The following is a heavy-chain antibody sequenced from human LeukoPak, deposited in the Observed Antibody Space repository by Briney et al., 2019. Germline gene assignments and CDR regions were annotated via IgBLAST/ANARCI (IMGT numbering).Heavy chain of an antibody. CDR1: GYTFTSYG. Sequence: ASVTVSSKASGYTFTSYGISWVRQAPGQGLEWMGWISAYNGNTNYAQKPQGRVTMTTDTSTSTAYMELRSLRSDDTAVYYSARDRPLLWFGELDLGRTYYYYGMDVWGKGTTVTVSS. V-gene: IGHV1-18*04. CDR3: ARDRPLLWFGELDLGRTYYYYGMDV. D-gene: IGHD3-10*01. J-gene: IGHJ6*04. CDR2: ISAYNGNT.